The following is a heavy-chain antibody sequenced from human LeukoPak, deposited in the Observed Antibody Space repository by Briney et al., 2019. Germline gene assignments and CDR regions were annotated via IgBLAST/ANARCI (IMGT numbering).Heavy chain of an antibody. D-gene: IGHD3-9*01. V-gene: IGHV3-9*01. CDR1: GFTFDDYA. J-gene: IGHJ4*02. CDR3: AKDTLTGYYSGYFDY. CDR2: ISWNSGSI. Sequence: GRPLRLSCAASGFTFDDYAMHWVRQAPGKGLEWVSGISWNSGSIGYADSVKGRFTISRDNAKNSLYLQMNSLRAEDTALYYCAKDTLTGYYSGYFDYWGQGTLVTVSS.